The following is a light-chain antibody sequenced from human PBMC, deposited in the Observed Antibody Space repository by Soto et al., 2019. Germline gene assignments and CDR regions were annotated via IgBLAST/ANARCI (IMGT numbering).Light chain of an antibody. CDR2: SNN. V-gene: IGLV1-44*01. CDR1: SSNIGSNT. CDR3: AAWDDSLNGDVV. J-gene: IGLJ2*01. Sequence: QSVLTQPPSASGTPGQRVTISCSGSSSNIGSNTVNWYQQLQGTAPKLLIYSNNQRPSGVPDRVSGSKSGTSAALAISGLQSEDEADYDCAAWDDSLNGDVVFGGGTKLTV.